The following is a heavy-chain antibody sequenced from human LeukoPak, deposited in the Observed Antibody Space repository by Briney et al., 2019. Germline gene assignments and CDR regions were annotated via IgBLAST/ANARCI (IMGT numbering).Heavy chain of an antibody. D-gene: IGHD2-2*01. CDR3: ARDFGMSIVVVPAVSAEYFQH. CDR2: TYSGGST. CDR1: GVTVNNNY. J-gene: IGHJ1*01. Sequence: GGSLRLSCAASGVTVNNNYMTWVRQAPGKGLEWVSLTYSGGSTYYADSVKGRFTISRDNSKNTLYLQMNSLRAEDTAVYYCARDFGMSIVVVPAVSAEYFQHWGQGTLVTVSS. V-gene: IGHV3-66*01.